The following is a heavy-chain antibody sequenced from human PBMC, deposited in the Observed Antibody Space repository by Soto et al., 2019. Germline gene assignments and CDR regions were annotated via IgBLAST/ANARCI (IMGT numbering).Heavy chain of an antibody. D-gene: IGHD3-9*01. V-gene: IGHV1-18*01. Sequence: ASVKVSCKASGYTFTSYGISWVRQAPGQGLEWMGWISAYNGNTNYAQKLQGKVTMTTDTSTSTAYMELRSLRSDDTAVYYCARVLSRLTGPNWFDPWGQGTLVTVSS. J-gene: IGHJ5*02. CDR1: GYTFTSYG. CDR2: ISAYNGNT. CDR3: ARVLSRLTGPNWFDP.